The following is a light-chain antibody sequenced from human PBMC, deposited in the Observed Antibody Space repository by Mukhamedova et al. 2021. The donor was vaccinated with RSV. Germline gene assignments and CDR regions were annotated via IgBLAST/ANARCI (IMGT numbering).Light chain of an antibody. Sequence: GERATLSCRASQSVSSNLAWYQQKPGQAPRLLIHGASTRATGIPARFSGSGSGTEFTLTISSMQSEDFAVYYCQQYNNWPLTFGGG. CDR3: QQYNNWPLT. V-gene: IGKV3-15*01. CDR1: QSVSSN. J-gene: IGKJ4*01. CDR2: GAS.